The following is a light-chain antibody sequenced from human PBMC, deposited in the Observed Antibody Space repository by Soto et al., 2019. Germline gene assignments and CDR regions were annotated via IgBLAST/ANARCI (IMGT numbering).Light chain of an antibody. CDR3: QQYNKWPIT. V-gene: IGKV3-15*01. CDR1: QSVSSD. CDR2: YTS. Sequence: ESLLTQSPCSLSLSSVEIATLSARATQSVSSDLAWYQQKPGQAPRLLIYYTSTRATGFPARFSGGGSGTEFTLTISSLQSEDSAFYYCQQYNKWPITFGQGTRLEIK. J-gene: IGKJ5*01.